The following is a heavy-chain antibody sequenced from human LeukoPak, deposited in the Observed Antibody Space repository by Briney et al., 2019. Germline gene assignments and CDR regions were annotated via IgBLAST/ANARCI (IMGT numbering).Heavy chain of an antibody. J-gene: IGHJ4*02. Sequence: NRGESLKISCKGSGYSFTNYWIGWVRQMPGKGLEWMGIIYPGDSDTRYSPSFQGQVTISADKSISTAYLQWTSLKASDTAMYYCARGEAGLTGRFDYWGQGTLVTVSS. V-gene: IGHV5-51*01. D-gene: IGHD3-10*01. CDR3: ARGEAGLTGRFDY. CDR1: GYSFTNYW. CDR2: IYPGDSDT.